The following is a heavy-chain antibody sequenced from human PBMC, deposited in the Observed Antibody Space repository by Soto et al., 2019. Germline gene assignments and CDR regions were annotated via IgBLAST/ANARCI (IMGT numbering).Heavy chain of an antibody. CDR1: GFTFSSYA. V-gene: IGHV3-30-3*01. D-gene: IGHD3-22*01. CDR2: ISYDGSNK. Sequence: GGSLRLSCAASGFTFSSYAMHWVRQAPGKGLEWVAVISYDGSNKYYADSVKGRFTISRDNSKNTLYLQMNSLRAEDTAVYYCARSYYYDSSDLFDYWGQGALVTVSS. CDR3: ARSYYYDSSDLFDY. J-gene: IGHJ4*02.